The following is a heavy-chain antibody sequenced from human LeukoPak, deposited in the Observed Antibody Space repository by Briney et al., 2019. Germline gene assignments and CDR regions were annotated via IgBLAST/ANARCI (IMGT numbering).Heavy chain of an antibody. CDR1: GGSISSSSYY. D-gene: IGHD3-16*01. V-gene: IGHV4-39*07. CDR3: AGPGGVRGDIINHHSAVYYYYYGMDV. CDR2: INHSGST. J-gene: IGHJ6*02. Sequence: PSETLSLTCTVSGGSISSSSYYWGWLRQPPGKGLEWIGEINHSGSTNYNPSLKSRVTISVDTSKNQFSLKLSSVTAADTAVYYCAGPGGVRGDIINHHSAVYYYYYGMDVWGQGTTVTVSS.